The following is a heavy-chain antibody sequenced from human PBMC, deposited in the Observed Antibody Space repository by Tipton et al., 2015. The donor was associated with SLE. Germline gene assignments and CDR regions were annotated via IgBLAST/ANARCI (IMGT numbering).Heavy chain of an antibody. CDR3: ARDRDYDSTGPLGWFDP. J-gene: IGHJ5*02. V-gene: IGHV4-30-2*01. CDR2: IYHSGST. CDR1: GGSISSGGYS. Sequence: TLSLTCAVSGGSISSGGYSWSWIRQPPGKGLEWIGYIYHSGSTYYNPSLKSRVTISVDRSKNQFSLRLSSVTAADTAVYYCARDRDYDSTGPLGWFDPWGQGTLVTVSS. D-gene: IGHD3-22*01.